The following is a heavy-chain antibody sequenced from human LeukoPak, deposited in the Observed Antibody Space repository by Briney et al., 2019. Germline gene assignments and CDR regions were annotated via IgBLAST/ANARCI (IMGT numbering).Heavy chain of an antibody. CDR2: IRSKANSYAT. J-gene: IGHJ4*02. Sequence: PGGSLRLSCAASGFTFSGSAMHWVRQASGKGLEWVGRIRSKANSYATAYAASVKGRFTISRDDSKNTAYLQMNSLKTEDTAVYYCTRHGPDAEHDYWGQGTLVTVSS. CDR3: TRHGPDAEHDY. D-gene: IGHD1-14*01. V-gene: IGHV3-73*01. CDR1: GFTFSGSA.